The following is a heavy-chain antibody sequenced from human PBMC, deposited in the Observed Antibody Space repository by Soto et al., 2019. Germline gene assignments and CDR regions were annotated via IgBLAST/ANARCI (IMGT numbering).Heavy chain of an antibody. Sequence: SETLSLTCTVSGGSISSYYWSWIRQPAGKGLEWIGRIYTSGSTNYNPSLKSRVTMSVDTSKNQFSLKLSSVTAADTAVYYCARDRTYCGGDCYSSSYAFDIWGQGTMVTVSS. CDR1: GGSISSYY. D-gene: IGHD2-21*02. CDR2: IYTSGST. J-gene: IGHJ3*02. CDR3: ARDRTYCGGDCYSSSYAFDI. V-gene: IGHV4-4*07.